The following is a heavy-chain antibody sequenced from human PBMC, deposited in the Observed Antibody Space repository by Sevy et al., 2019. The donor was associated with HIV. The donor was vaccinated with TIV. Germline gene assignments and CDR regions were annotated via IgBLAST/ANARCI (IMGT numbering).Heavy chain of an antibody. J-gene: IGHJ6*02. CDR1: GFTFSSYG. V-gene: IGHV3-30*18. D-gene: IGHD2-15*01. Sequence: GGSLRLSCAASGFTFSSYGMHWVRQAPGKGLEWVAVILYDGSNKYYADSVKGRFTISRDNSKNTLYLQMNSLRAEDTAVYYCAKSLRESVVVVAATPFKRYYYGMDVWGQGTTVTVSS. CDR3: AKSLRESVVVVAATPFKRYYYGMDV. CDR2: ILYDGSNK.